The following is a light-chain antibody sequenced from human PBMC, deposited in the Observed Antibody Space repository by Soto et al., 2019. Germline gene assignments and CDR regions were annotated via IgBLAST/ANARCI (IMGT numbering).Light chain of an antibody. CDR2: HAS. J-gene: IGKJ1*01. V-gene: IGKV1-5*02. Sequence: IPMDPWLATVAANFGARVIIVCRPSQIISSWLAWSPHNPGKAPKPMIYHASSLESGVPSRFRGSGSGTEFTLTISSLPPDDLETYYCQRYNSSSPTFGQGTKVDIK. CDR1: QIISSW. CDR3: QRYNSSSPT.